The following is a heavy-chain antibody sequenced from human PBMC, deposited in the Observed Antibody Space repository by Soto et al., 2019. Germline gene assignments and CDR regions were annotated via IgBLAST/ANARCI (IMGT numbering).Heavy chain of an antibody. CDR3: ASAAGRGMDV. Sequence: QVQLVQSGAEVKKPGASVKVSCKASGYTFTSYDINWVRQATGQGLEWMGWMNPNSGNTGYAQKFQGRITMTRTTATRTAYMQLSSLRSEDTAVDSCASAAGRGMDVWGQGTTVTVSS. CDR2: MNPNSGNT. V-gene: IGHV1-8*01. D-gene: IGHD6-25*01. J-gene: IGHJ6*01. CDR1: GYTFTSYD.